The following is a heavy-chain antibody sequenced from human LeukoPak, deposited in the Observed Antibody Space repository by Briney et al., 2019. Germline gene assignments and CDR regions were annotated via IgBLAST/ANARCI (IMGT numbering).Heavy chain of an antibody. CDR3: ARDVLSIAVAGKTYYYYGMDV. J-gene: IGHJ6*02. CDR1: GFTFSSYW. V-gene: IGHV3-7*03. CDR2: IKQDGSEK. D-gene: IGHD6-19*01. Sequence: GGSLRLSCAASGFTFSSYWMSWVRQAPGKGLEWVANIKQDGSEKYYVDSVKGRFTISRDNAKNSLYLQMNSLRAEDTAVYYCARDVLSIAVAGKTYYYYGMDVWGQGTTVTVSS.